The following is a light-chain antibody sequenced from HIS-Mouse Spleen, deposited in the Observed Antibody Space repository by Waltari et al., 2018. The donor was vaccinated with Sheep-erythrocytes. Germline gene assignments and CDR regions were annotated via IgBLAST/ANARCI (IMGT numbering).Light chain of an antibody. CDR1: SSDVGVYNY. Sequence: QSALTQPRSVSGSPGQSVTISCTRTSSDVGVYNYVSWYQQHPGKAPKLIIYDVSKRPSGVPDRFSGSKSGNTASLTISGLQAEDEADYYCCSYAGSYNHVFATGTKVTVL. CDR2: DVS. V-gene: IGLV2-11*01. J-gene: IGLJ1*01. CDR3: CSYAGSYNHV.